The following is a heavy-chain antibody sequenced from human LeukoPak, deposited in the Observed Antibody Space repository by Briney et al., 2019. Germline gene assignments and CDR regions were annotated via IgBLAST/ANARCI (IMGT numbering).Heavy chain of an antibody. J-gene: IGHJ4*02. Sequence: PSETLSLTCTVSGGSISSYYWSWIRQPPGKGMEWIGFIYYSGSTYYNPSLKSRVTISVDTSKNQFSLRLSSVTATDTAVYYCARLGEGYSSSWYVDYWGQGTLVTVSS. V-gene: IGHV4-59*08. CDR2: IYYSGST. CDR1: GGSISSYY. CDR3: ARLGEGYSSSWYVDY. D-gene: IGHD6-13*01.